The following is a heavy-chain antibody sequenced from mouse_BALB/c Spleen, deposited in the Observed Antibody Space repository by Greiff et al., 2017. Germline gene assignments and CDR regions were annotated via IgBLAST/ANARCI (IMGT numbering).Heavy chain of an antibody. CDR3: ARRDYGSSYAFDY. D-gene: IGHD1-1*01. V-gene: IGHV1-19*01. J-gene: IGHJ2*01. Sequence: DVHLVESGPELVKPGASVKMSCKASGYTFTDYYMDWVKQSHGESFEWIGRVNPYNGGTSYNQKFKGKATLTVDKSSSTAYMELNSLTSEDSAVYYCARRDYGSSYAFDYWGQGTTLTVSS. CDR2: VNPYNGGT. CDR1: GYTFTDYY.